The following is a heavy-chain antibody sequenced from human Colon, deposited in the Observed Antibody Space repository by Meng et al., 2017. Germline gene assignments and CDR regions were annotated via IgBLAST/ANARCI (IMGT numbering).Heavy chain of an antibody. CDR3: ARWSSSWYVNWFDP. CDR2: INPNSGGT. Sequence: ASVKVSCKASGYTFTGYYMHWVRQAPGQGLEWMGRINPNSGGTNYAQKFQGRVTMTRDTSIGTAYMELSRLRSDDTAVYYCARWSSSWYVNWFDPWGQGTLVTVSS. J-gene: IGHJ5*02. V-gene: IGHV1-2*06. D-gene: IGHD6-13*01. CDR1: GYTFTGYY.